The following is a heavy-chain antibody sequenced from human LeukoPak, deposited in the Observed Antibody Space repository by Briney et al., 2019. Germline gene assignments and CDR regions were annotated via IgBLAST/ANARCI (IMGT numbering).Heavy chain of an antibody. D-gene: IGHD6-19*01. CDR1: GYTFTSYA. Sequence: ASVKVSCKASGYTFTSYAMHWVRQDPGQRLEWMGWINAGNGNTKYSQKFQGRVTITRDTSASTAYMELSSLRSEDTAVYYCARGYSSGWTDYWGQGTLVTVSS. J-gene: IGHJ4*02. CDR3: ARGYSSGWTDY. CDR2: INAGNGNT. V-gene: IGHV1-3*01.